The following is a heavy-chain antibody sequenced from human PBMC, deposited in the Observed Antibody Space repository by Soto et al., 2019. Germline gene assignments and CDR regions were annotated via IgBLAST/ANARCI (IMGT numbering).Heavy chain of an antibody. CDR2: IYYSGST. CDR1: DGSISSYY. Sequence: SEPRSHTCPVSDGSISSYYGSWIRQPPGKGLEWIGYIYYSGSTNYNPSLKSRVTISVDTSKNQFSLKLSSVTAADTAVYYCASSRGPNWFDPWGQGTLVTVSS. V-gene: IGHV4-59*01. J-gene: IGHJ5*02. CDR3: ASSRGPNWFDP.